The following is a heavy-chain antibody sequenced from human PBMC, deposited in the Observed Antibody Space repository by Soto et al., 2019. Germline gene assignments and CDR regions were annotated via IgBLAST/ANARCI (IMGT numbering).Heavy chain of an antibody. CDR3: ARGLGYSGYAWNYYMDV. J-gene: IGHJ6*03. CDR2: IYYNGST. CDR1: GGSISSGGYY. V-gene: IGHV4-31*03. D-gene: IGHD5-12*01. Sequence: TSETLSLTCTVSGGSISSGGYYWSWIRQHPGKGLEWIGYIYYNGSTYYNPSLKSRVTISVDTSKNQFSLKLSSVTAADTAVYYCARGLGYSGYAWNYYMDVWGKGTTVTVSS.